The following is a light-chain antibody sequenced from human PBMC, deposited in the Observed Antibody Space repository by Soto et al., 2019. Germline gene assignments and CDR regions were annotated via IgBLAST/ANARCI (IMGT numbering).Light chain of an antibody. CDR3: QQYGSSLFT. V-gene: IGKV3-20*01. Sequence: EIVLTQSPGTLSLSPGERATLSCRASQSVSSSYLAGYQQKPGQAPRLLIYGASSRATGIPDRFSGSGSGTDFTLTIIRLEPEEFAVYYCQQYGSSLFTFGPWTKGEIK. CDR2: GAS. CDR1: QSVSSSY. J-gene: IGKJ3*01.